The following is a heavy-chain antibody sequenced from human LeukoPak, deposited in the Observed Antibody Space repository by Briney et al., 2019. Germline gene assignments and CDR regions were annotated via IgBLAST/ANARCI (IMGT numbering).Heavy chain of an antibody. Sequence: GGSLRLSCAASGFTFDDYAMHWVRQAPGKGLEWVSGFSWNSGSIGYADSVKGRFTISRDNAKNSLYLQMNSLRAEDTALYYCAKDCRTSSSDYGMDVWGQGTTVTVSS. D-gene: IGHD6-6*01. V-gene: IGHV3-9*01. CDR3: AKDCRTSSSDYGMDV. CDR2: FSWNSGSI. CDR1: GFTFDDYA. J-gene: IGHJ6*02.